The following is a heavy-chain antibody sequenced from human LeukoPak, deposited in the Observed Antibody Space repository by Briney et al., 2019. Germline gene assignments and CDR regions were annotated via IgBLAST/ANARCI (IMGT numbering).Heavy chain of an antibody. CDR1: GYTFTSYG. CDR2: ISAYNGNT. V-gene: IGHV1-18*04. Sequence: ASVKVSCKASGYTFTSYGISWVRQAPGQGLEWMGWISAYNGNTNYAQKLQGRVTMTTDTSTSTAYMELRSLRSDDTAVYYCARDCSGGSCYYNYFGYWGQGTLVTVSS. J-gene: IGHJ4*02. D-gene: IGHD2-15*01. CDR3: ARDCSGGSCYYNYFGY.